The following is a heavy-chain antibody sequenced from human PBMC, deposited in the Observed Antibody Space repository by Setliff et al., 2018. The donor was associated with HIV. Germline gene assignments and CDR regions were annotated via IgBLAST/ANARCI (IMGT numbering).Heavy chain of an antibody. D-gene: IGHD3-3*01. CDR3: AKGIGNFWSGYYTGAFGYYYMDV. CDR2: IRYDGSNK. V-gene: IGHV3-30*02. Sequence: RLSCAASGFTFSSYGMHWVRQAPGKGLEWVAFIRYDGSNKYYADSVKGRFTISGDNSKNTLYLQMNSLRAEDTAVYYCAKGIGNFWSGYYTGAFGYYYMDVWGKGTTVTVS. CDR1: GFTFSSYG. J-gene: IGHJ6*03.